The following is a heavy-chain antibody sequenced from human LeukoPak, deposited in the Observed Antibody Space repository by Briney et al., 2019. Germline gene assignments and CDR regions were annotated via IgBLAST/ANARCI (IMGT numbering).Heavy chain of an antibody. Sequence: SETLSLTCTVSGGSISSYYWSWIRQPPGKGLEWIGYIYYSGSTNYNPSLKSRVTISVDTSKNQFSLKVNSVTAADTAVYYCARAPGNDYCPYYYMDVWGKGTTVTVSS. CDR3: ARAPGNDYCPYYYMDV. J-gene: IGHJ6*03. CDR2: IYYSGST. V-gene: IGHV4-59*01. D-gene: IGHD4/OR15-4a*01. CDR1: GGSISSYY.